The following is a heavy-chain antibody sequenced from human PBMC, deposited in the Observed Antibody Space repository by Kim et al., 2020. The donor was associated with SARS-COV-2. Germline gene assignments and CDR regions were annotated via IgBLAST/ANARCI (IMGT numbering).Heavy chain of an antibody. CDR3: AKDRAIAVATTPLCHY. CDR1: GFIFSSYA. J-gene: IGHJ4*02. D-gene: IGHD6-19*01. V-gene: IGHV3-23*01. Sequence: GGSLRLSCAASGFIFSSYAMSWVRQAPGKGLEWVSAITSSGGTTYYADSVKGRFTISRDNSKNTLYLQMNSLRAEDTALYYCAKDRAIAVATTPLCHYWGQGTLVTVSS. CDR2: ITSSGGTT.